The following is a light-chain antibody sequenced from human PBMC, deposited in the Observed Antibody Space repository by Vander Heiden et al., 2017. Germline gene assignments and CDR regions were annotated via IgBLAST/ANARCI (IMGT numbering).Light chain of an antibody. V-gene: IGLV2-14*01. J-gene: IGLJ3*02. CDR1: SSDVGGYNY. Sequence: QSALTQPASVSGSPGQSITISCTGTSSDVGGYNYVSWYQQHPGKAPKLMIYDVSNRPSGVSNRFSRSKSGNTASLTISGLQAEDEADYYCSSYTSSSTLGVFGGGTKLTVL. CDR2: DVS. CDR3: SSYTSSSTLGV.